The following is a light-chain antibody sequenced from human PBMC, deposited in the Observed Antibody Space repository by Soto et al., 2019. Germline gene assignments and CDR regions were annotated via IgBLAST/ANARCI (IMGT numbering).Light chain of an antibody. CDR2: GAS. J-gene: IGKJ4*01. Sequence: EIVLTQFPGTLSLSPGERATLSCRASHNVATNYLAWYQQKPGQAPRLLIYGASNRATGIPDRFSGTGSGTDFSLTISRLEPEEFAVYFCQQYGASPLTFGGGTKVEIK. CDR3: QQYGASPLT. V-gene: IGKV3-20*01. CDR1: HNVATNY.